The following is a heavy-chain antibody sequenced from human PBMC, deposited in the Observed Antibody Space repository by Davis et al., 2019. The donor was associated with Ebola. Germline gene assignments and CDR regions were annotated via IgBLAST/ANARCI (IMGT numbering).Heavy chain of an antibody. CDR1: GFTFSSYS. V-gene: IGHV3-48*01. CDR2: ISSSGSTI. Sequence: PGGSLRLSCAASGFTFSSYSMNWVRQAPGKGLEWVSSISSSGSTINYADSVKGRFTVSRDNAKNSLYLQMNSLRAEDTAVYYCARASYSGYDFTGHYFDYWGQGTLVTVSS. J-gene: IGHJ4*02. D-gene: IGHD5-12*01. CDR3: ARASYSGYDFTGHYFDY.